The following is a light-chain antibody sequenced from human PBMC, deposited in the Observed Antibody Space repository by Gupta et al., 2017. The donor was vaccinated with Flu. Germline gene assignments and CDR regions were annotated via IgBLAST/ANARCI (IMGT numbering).Light chain of an antibody. Sequence: QSALPQPASVSGSPGQSITISCTGTSSDVGGYNYVSWYQQHPGKAPKLKIYEVSNRPSWVSNRFSFSKSGNTDSLTISVLQAEDEADYYCSSYTSSSTIYVFGTGTKVTVL. CDR2: EVS. J-gene: IGLJ1*01. CDR3: SSYTSSSTIYV. V-gene: IGLV2-14*01. CDR1: SSDVGGYNY.